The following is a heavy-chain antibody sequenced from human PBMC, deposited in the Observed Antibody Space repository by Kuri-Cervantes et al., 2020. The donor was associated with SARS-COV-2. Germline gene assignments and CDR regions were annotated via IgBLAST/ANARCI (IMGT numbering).Heavy chain of an antibody. J-gene: IGHJ4*02. CDR3: ARDDDSSTVWYGLDS. CDR1: DFSFGRYG. D-gene: IGHD4-11*01. V-gene: IGHV3-23*01. CDR2: ISSISDNT. Sequence: GGSLRLSCTVSDFSFGRYGMSWVRQAPGKGLEWVSSISSISDNTYYADFVRGRFATTRDNSKNTLYLHMDSLRAEDTATYYCARDDDSSTVWYGLDSWGQGTLVTVSS.